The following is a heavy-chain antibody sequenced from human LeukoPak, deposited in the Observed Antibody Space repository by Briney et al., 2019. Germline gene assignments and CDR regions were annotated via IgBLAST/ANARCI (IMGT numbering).Heavy chain of an antibody. CDR1: GGSISSYY. CDR3: AASYYYYGSNNWFDP. CDR2: IYYSGST. J-gene: IGHJ5*02. Sequence: PSETLSLTCTVSGGSISSYYWSWIRQPPGKGLEWIGYIYYSGSTNYNPSLKSRVTISVDTSKNQFSLKLSSVTAADTAVYYCAASYYYYGSNNWFDPWGQGTLVTVSS. V-gene: IGHV4-59*01. D-gene: IGHD3-10*01.